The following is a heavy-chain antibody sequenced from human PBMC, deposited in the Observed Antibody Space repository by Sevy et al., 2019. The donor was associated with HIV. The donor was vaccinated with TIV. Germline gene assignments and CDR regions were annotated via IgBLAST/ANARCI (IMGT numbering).Heavy chain of an antibody. Sequence: GGSLRLSCAASGFTFSSYWMSCVRQAPGKGLEWVANIKQDGSERYYVDSVKGRFTISRDNTKNSLYLQMDSLRVEDTAEYYCVRGGQRFDYWGQGTLVTVSS. CDR2: IKQDGSER. J-gene: IGHJ4*02. D-gene: IGHD6-25*01. CDR3: VRGGQRFDY. V-gene: IGHV3-7*01. CDR1: GFTFSSYW.